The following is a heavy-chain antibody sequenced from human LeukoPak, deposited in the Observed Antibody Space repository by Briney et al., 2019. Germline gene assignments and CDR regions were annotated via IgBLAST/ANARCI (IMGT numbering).Heavy chain of an antibody. V-gene: IGHV3-7*01. Sequence: PGGSLRLSCAGSGFTFSRSSKAWVRQAPGKGLEWVATIKEDGSVEYYMDSVKGRFTISRDNAEKSLYLQMNSLRAEDTAAYYCAKLLGDVTTFDYWGQGTLVTVSS. D-gene: IGHD3-16*01. J-gene: IGHJ4*02. CDR1: GFTFSRSS. CDR3: AKLLGDVTTFDY. CDR2: IKEDGSVE.